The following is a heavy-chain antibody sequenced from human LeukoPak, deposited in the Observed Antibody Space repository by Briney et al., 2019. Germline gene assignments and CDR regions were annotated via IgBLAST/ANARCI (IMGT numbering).Heavy chain of an antibody. J-gene: IGHJ5*01. CDR1: GYTFSGYY. D-gene: IGHD3-10*01. CDR2: INPNSGGT. V-gene: IGHV1-2*02. Sequence: ASVKVSCKASGYTFSGYYMHWVRQAPGQGLEWMGWINPNSGGTNYAQKFKGRVTMTRDTSISTAYMELSRLRSDDTAVYHCATSYYYGSGSYYNPPDSWGRGTLVTVSS. CDR3: ATSYYYGSGSYYNPPDS.